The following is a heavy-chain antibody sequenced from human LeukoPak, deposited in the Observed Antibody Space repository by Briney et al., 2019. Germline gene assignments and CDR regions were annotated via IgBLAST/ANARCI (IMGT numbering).Heavy chain of an antibody. J-gene: IGHJ4*02. Sequence: GGSLRLSCAASGFTFSSYWMNWARQAPGKGLEWVASINHNGNMNYYVDSVKGRFTISRDNAKNSLYLQMSSLRAEDTAVYYCARDRGPRTGFMVREAYDYWGQGTLVTVSS. CDR3: ARDRGPRTGFMVREAYDY. V-gene: IGHV3-7*01. CDR2: INHNGNMN. CDR1: GFTFSSYW. D-gene: IGHD3-10*01.